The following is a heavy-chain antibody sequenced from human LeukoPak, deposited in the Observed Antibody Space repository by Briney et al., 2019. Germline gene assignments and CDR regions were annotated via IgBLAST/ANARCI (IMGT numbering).Heavy chain of an antibody. J-gene: IGHJ4*02. CDR2: ISAYNGNT. D-gene: IGHD3-10*01. Sequence: ASVKVSCKASGYTFTSYGISWVRQAPGQGLEWMGWISAYNGNTNYAQKLQGRVTMTTDTSTSTAYMELRSLRSDGTAVYYCARAPLLWFGEQPFDYWGQGTLVTVSS. CDR1: GYTFTSYG. CDR3: ARAPLLWFGEQPFDY. V-gene: IGHV1-18*01.